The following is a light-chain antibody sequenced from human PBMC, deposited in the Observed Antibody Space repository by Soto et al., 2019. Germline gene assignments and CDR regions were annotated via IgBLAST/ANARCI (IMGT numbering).Light chain of an antibody. J-gene: IGKJ1*01. V-gene: IGKV3-15*01. CDR2: GVS. CDR3: QQYNNWSWT. CDR1: QSVTSN. Sequence: EVVMTQSPATLSVSPGERATLSCRASQSVTSNLAWYQQKPGQAPRLLIYGVSTRATHIPARFSGSGSGTEFTLSISSLQSEDVAVYYCQQYNNWSWTFGQGTKVEIK.